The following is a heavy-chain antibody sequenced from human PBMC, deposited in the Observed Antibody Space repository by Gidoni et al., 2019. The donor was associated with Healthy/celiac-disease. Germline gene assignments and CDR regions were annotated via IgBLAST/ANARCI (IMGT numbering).Heavy chain of an antibody. D-gene: IGHD3-3*01. CDR3: ARDLEPYYDFWSGYYPIGSPLDY. CDR2: ISSSSSTI. J-gene: IGHJ4*02. CDR1: GFTFSSDS. V-gene: IGHV3-48*01. Sequence: EVQLVESGGGLVQPGGSLRLSCAASGFTFSSDSMNWVRQAPGKGLEWVSYISSSSSTIYYADSVKGRFTISRDNAKNSLYLQMNSLRAEDTAVYYCARDLEPYYDFWSGYYPIGSPLDYWGQGTLVTVSS.